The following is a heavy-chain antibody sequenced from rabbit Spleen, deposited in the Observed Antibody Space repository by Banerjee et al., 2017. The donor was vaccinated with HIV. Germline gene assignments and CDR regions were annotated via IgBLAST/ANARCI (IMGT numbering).Heavy chain of an antibody. J-gene: IGHJ4*01. V-gene: IGHV1S40*01. CDR1: GVSFSLSSY. CDR3: ARDAGRGDYIDGVFNL. D-gene: IGHD8-1*01. CDR2: IDDGSSGFT. Sequence: QSLEESGGDLVKPGASLTLTCTASGVSFSLSSYMCWVRQAPGKGLEWIGCIDDGSSGFTYYASWAKGRFAVSKTSPTTVTLQMTSLTVADTATYFCARDAGRGDYIDGVFNLWGQGTLVTVS.